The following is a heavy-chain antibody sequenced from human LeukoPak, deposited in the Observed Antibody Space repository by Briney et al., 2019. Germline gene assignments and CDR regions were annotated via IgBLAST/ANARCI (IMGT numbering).Heavy chain of an antibody. CDR2: MNPNSGNT. Sequence: ASVTVSCKASGYTFTSYDINWVRQATGQGLEWMGWMNPNSGNTGYAQKFQGRVTMTRNTSISTAYMELSSLRSEDTAVYYCARGRSLSAARPDWFDPWGQGTLVTVSS. J-gene: IGHJ5*02. D-gene: IGHD6-6*01. CDR3: ARGRSLSAARPDWFDP. CDR1: GYTFTSYD. V-gene: IGHV1-8*01.